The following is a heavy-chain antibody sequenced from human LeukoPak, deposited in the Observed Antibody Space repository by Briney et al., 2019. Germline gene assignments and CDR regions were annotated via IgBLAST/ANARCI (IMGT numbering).Heavy chain of an antibody. CDR1: GFSFKNYD. J-gene: IGHJ4*02. CDR3: ATGGAAKSFDY. Sequence: QPGGSLRLSCAASGFSFKNYDMHWVRQAPGKGLEWVAFVRYDGSNKYYADSVKGRFTISRDNSKNTLYLQMNSLRAEDTAVFYCATGGAAKSFDYWGQGTLVSVSS. D-gene: IGHD6-25*01. CDR2: VRYDGSNK. V-gene: IGHV3-30*02.